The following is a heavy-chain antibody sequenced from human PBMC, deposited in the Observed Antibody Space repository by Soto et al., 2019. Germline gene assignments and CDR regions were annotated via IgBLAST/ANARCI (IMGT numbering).Heavy chain of an antibody. J-gene: IGHJ6*02. V-gene: IGHV3-30-3*01. D-gene: IGHD2-2*01. CDR2: ISYDGSNK. Sequence: PGGSLRLSCAASGFTFSSYAMHWVRQAPGKGLEWVAVISYDGSNKYYADSVKGRFTISRDNSKNTLYLQMNSLRAEDTAVYYCARGRRWACSSTSCTRGYGMDVWGQGTTVTVSS. CDR3: ARGRRWACSSTSCTRGYGMDV. CDR1: GFTFSSYA.